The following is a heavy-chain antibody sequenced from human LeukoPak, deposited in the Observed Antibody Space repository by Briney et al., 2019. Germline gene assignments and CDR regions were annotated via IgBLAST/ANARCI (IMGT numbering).Heavy chain of an antibody. V-gene: IGHV1-2*04. CDR1: GYTFTGYY. D-gene: IGHD2-8*02. CDR2: INPNSGGT. Sequence: ASVKVSCKASGYTFTGYYMHWVRQAPGQGLEWMGWINPNSGGTNYAQKFQGWVTMTRDTSISTAYMELSRLRSDDTAVYYCARSRLEVIFDSEDWYFDLWGRGTLVTVSS. CDR3: ARSRLEVIFDSEDWYFDL. J-gene: IGHJ2*01.